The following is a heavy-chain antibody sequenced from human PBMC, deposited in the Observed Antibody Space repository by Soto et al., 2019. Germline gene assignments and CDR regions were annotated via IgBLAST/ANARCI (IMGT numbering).Heavy chain of an antibody. V-gene: IGHV4-59*01. Sequence: SETLSLTCSVSGDSLINYYWSWIRQPPGKVLEWIGHISYSGSTNYNPSLRNRVTILVDTTKNKFSLRLSAVTVADTAVYYCARFMKGGNSYRYVDHWGQGTLVTVSS. D-gene: IGHD5-18*01. J-gene: IGHJ4*02. CDR3: ARFMKGGNSYRYVDH. CDR1: GDSLINYY. CDR2: ISYSGST.